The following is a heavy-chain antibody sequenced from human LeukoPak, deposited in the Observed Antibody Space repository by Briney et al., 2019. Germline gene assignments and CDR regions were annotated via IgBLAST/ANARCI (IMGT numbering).Heavy chain of an antibody. V-gene: IGHV1-69*04. CDR1: GGTFSSYA. CDR2: TIPILGIA. D-gene: IGHD3-10*01. Sequence: GASVTVSCKASGGTFSSYAISWVRQAPGQGLEWMGRTIPILGIANYAQKFQGRVTITADKSTSTSYMELSSLRSEDTAVYYCARENFRGSNWFDPWGQGTLVTVSS. CDR3: ARENFRGSNWFDP. J-gene: IGHJ5*02.